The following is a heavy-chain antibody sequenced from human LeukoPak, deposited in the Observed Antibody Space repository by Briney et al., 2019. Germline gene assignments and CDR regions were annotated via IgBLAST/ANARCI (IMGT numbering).Heavy chain of an antibody. D-gene: IGHD3-22*01. CDR2: IYYSGST. CDR1: GGSISSYY. Sequence: SETLSLTCTVSGGSISSYYWSWIRQPPGRGLEWIGYIYYSGSTNYNPSLKSRVTISVDTSKNQFSLRLSSVTAADTAVYYCARVTGYMIEDYFDYWGQGTLITVSS. V-gene: IGHV4-59*01. CDR3: ARVTGYMIEDYFDY. J-gene: IGHJ4*02.